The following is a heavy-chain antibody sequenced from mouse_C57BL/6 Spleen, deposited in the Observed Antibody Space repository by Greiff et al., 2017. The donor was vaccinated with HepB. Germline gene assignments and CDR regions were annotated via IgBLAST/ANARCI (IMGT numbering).Heavy chain of an antibody. CDR2: IYPGSGST. CDR3: ARGDDYNVGAWFAY. D-gene: IGHD2-4*01. J-gene: IGHJ3*01. CDR1: GYTFTSYW. Sequence: QVQLKQPGAELVKPGASVKMSCKASGYTFTSYWITWVKQRPGQGLEWIGDIYPGSGSTNYNEKFKSKATLTVDTSSSTAYMQLSSLTSEDSAVYYCARGDDYNVGAWFAYWGQGTLVTVSA. V-gene: IGHV1-55*01.